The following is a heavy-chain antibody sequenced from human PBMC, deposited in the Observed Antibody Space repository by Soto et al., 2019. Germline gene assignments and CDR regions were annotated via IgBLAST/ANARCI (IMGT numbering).Heavy chain of an antibody. Sequence: GGSLSLSLAALGLNFKLYARIWIPRPPGKGLEWVSGIVGSGATYHADSVKGRFTISKDNSKSTLFLQMNSLRAEDTAVYYCAKDAVYNDGLWLPGSWGRGTLVTVSS. D-gene: IGHD5-12*01. J-gene: IGHJ5*02. CDR2: IVGSGAT. CDR3: AKDAVYNDGLWLPGS. CDR1: GLNFKLYA. V-gene: IGHV3-23*01.